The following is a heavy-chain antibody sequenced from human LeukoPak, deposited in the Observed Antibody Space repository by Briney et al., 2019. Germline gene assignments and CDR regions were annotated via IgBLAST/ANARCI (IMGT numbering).Heavy chain of an antibody. CDR3: ARFYGSGSYLHPQRLGMDV. V-gene: IGHV3-21*01. CDR2: ISSSSSYI. D-gene: IGHD3-10*01. J-gene: IGHJ6*04. Sequence: GGSLRLSCAASGFAFSRYSMNWVRQAPGKGLEWVSSISSSSSYIYYADSVKGRFTISRDNAKNSLYLQMNSLRAEDTAVYYCARFYGSGSYLHPQRLGMDVWGKGTTVTVSS. CDR1: GFAFSRYS.